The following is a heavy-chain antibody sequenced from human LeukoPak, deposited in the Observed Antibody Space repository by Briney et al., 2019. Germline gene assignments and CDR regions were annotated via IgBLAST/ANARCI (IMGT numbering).Heavy chain of an antibody. CDR1: GGTFSSYA. V-gene: IGHV1-69*01. J-gene: IGHJ4*02. CDR3: ARALLYSRSWSPIDY. D-gene: IGHD6-13*01. CDR2: IIPIFGTA. Sequence: GASVKVSCKASGGTFSSYAISWVRQAPGQALEWLGVIIPIFGTANYAQKFQGRVTITADESTSKAYMELSSLRSEDTAVYYCARALLYSRSWSPIDYWGQGTLVTVSS.